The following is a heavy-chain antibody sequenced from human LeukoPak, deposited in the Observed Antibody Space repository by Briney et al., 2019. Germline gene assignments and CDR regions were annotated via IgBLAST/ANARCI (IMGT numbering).Heavy chain of an antibody. V-gene: IGHV1-69*13. CDR2: ITPILGTA. CDR1: GGTFSSYA. CDR3: AREGAIVGTTGSYFDY. J-gene: IGHJ4*02. D-gene: IGHD1-26*01. Sequence: SVKVSCKASGGTFSSYAISWVRQAPGQGLEWMGGITPILGTANYAQKFQGGVTITADESTSTAYMKLSSLRSEDTAVYYCAREGAIVGTTGSYFDYWGQGTLVIVSS.